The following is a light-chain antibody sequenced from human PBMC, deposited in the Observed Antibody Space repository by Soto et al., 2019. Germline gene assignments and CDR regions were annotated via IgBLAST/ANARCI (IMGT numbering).Light chain of an antibody. J-gene: IGLJ1*01. CDR1: SSDIGGYNY. CDR2: EVN. V-gene: IGLV2-14*01. CDR3: TSCITANTRCV. Sequence: QSALTQPAAVSGSPGQSITISCIGTSSDIGGYNYVSWFQQHPGKVPKLVIFEVNYRPSGVSDRFSGSKSGNTASLTITGLQAEDEADYYCTSCITANTRCVFGSGTKVTVL.